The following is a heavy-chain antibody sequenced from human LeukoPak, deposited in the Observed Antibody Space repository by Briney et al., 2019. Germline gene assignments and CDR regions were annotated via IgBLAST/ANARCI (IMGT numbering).Heavy chain of an antibody. J-gene: IGHJ4*02. Sequence: GGTLRLSCAASRYTFSSYNMNWVRQAPGKGLEWVASISYSSSYIYYADSVKGRFTIYRDNAKNSLYLQRNSLRAEDTAVYYCARKTGLDYWGQGTLVTVSS. D-gene: IGHD1-14*01. CDR3: ARKTGLDY. CDR2: ISYSSSYI. V-gene: IGHV3-21*01. CDR1: RYTFSSYN.